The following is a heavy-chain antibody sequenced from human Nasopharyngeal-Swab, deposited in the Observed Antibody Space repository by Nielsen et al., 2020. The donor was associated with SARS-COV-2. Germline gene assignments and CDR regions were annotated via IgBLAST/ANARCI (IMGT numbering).Heavy chain of an antibody. CDR3: ARERELWFGADYYYYYYMDV. V-gene: IGHV4-31*03. J-gene: IGHJ6*03. D-gene: IGHD3-10*01. CDR1: GGSISSGGYY. Sequence: SETLSLTCTVSGGSISSGGYYWSWIRQHPGKGLEWIGYIYYSGSTYYNPSLKSRVTISVDTSKNQFSLKLSSVTAADTAVYYCARERELWFGADYYYYYYMDVWGKGTTATVSS. CDR2: IYYSGST.